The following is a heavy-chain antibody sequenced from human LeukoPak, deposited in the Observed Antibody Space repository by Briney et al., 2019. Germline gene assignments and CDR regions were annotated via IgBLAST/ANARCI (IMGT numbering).Heavy chain of an antibody. Sequence: SQTLSLTCTVSGGSISSGGYYWSWIRQHPGKGLEWIAYIYYSGSTYYNPSLKSRVTISVDTSKNQFSLKLSSVTAADTAVYYCATVGATQGNWFDPWGQGTLVTVSS. D-gene: IGHD1-26*01. CDR2: IYYSGST. CDR1: GGSISSGGYY. CDR3: ATVGATQGNWFDP. J-gene: IGHJ5*02. V-gene: IGHV4-31*03.